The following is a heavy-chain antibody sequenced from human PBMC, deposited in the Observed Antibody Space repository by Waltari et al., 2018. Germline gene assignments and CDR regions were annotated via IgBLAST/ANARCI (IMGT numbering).Heavy chain of an antibody. CDR3: ARFELDSGYADI. V-gene: IGHV1-69*05. J-gene: IGHJ3*02. CDR2: IIPIFGTA. D-gene: IGHD5-12*01. CDR1: GGTFSSYA. Sequence: QVQLVQSGAEVKKPGSSVKVSCKASGGTFSSYAISWGRQAPGQGLEWLGGIIPIFGTANYAQKFPGRVTITTDETTSTAYMELSILRSEDTAVYYCARFELDSGYADIWGQGTMVTVSS.